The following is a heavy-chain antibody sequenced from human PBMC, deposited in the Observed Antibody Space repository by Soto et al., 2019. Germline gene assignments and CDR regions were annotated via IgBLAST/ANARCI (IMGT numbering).Heavy chain of an antibody. CDR1: GGSFSGYY. V-gene: IGHV4-34*01. CDR2: INHSGST. CDR3: ASFRYGSGT. J-gene: IGHJ5*02. D-gene: IGHD3-10*01. Sequence: KASETLSLTCAVYGGSFSGYYWSWIRQPPGKGLEWIGEINHSGSTNYNPSLKSRVTISVDTSKNQFSLKLSSVTAADTAVYYCASFRYGSGTWGQGTLVTVSS.